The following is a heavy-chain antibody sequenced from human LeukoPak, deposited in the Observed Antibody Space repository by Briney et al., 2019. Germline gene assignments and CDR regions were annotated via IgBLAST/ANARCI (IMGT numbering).Heavy chain of an antibody. Sequence: GGSLRLSCAASGFTFSSYGMHWVRQAPGKGLEWVAVIWFDGSNKYYADSVKGRFTISRDNSKNTLYLQMNSLRAEDTAVYYCARALGASDAFDIWGQGTMVTVSS. CDR2: IWFDGSNK. CDR1: GFTFSSYG. V-gene: IGHV3-33*01. J-gene: IGHJ3*02. D-gene: IGHD1-26*01. CDR3: ARALGASDAFDI.